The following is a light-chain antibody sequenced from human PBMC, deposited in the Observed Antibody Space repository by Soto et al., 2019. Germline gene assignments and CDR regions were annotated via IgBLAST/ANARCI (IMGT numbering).Light chain of an antibody. Sequence: DIQLTQSPSFLSASVGDRVTISCRASQDINNSLAWYQQTPGKAPKLLIYAASTLQRGAPSRFSGSGSGTDFTLTISSLQPEDFATYYCQQLNSYPDTFGQGTKLEIK. V-gene: IGKV1-9*01. J-gene: IGKJ2*01. CDR1: QDINNS. CDR3: QQLNSYPDT. CDR2: AAS.